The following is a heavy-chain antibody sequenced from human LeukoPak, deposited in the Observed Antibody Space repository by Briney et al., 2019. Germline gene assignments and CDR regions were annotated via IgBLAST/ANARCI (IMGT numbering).Heavy chain of an antibody. CDR2: ISAYNGNK. CDR3: ARAAPYSSSSDFDY. V-gene: IGHV1-18*01. J-gene: IGHJ4*02. D-gene: IGHD6-6*01. Sequence: ASVKDSCKASGYTFTSYGISWVRQAPGQGLEWMGWISAYNGNKNYAQKLQGRATMTTDTSTSTAYMELRSLRSDDTAVYYCARAAPYSSSSDFDYWGQGTLVTVSS. CDR1: GYTFTSYG.